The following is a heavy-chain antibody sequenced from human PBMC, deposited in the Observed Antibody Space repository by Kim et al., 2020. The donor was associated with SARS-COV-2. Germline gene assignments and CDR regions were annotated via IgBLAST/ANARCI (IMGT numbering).Heavy chain of an antibody. V-gene: IGHV5-51*01. CDR3: ARRSGDFGWANAYYYYYM. CDR1: GYSFTSYW. D-gene: IGHD3-9*01. CDR2: IYPGDSDT. Sequence: GESLKISCKGSGYSFTSYWIGWFRQMPVKGLEWMGIIYPGDSDTRYSPSFQGQVTISADKSISTAYLQWSRRKASDTAIYYCARRSGDFGWANAYYYYYM. J-gene: IGHJ6*03.